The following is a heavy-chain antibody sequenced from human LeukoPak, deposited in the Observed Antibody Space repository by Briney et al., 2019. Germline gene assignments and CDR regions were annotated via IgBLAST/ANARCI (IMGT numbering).Heavy chain of an antibody. V-gene: IGHV3-33*08. Sequence: GGSLRLSCAASGFTFSSYAMSWVRQAPGKGLEWVAVIWYDGSNRYYADFVKGRFTISRDNSKKMLYLQMNSLRVEDSAVYYCVRSSSSWPVNFNYWGQGTLVTVSS. CDR3: VRSSSSWPVNFNY. CDR1: GFTFSSYA. CDR2: IWYDGSNR. D-gene: IGHD6-13*01. J-gene: IGHJ4*02.